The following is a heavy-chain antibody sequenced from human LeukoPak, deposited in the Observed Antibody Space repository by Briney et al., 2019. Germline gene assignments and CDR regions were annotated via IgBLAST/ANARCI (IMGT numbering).Heavy chain of an antibody. D-gene: IGHD5-18*01. CDR2: MNPNSGNT. CDR3: ARGRVVYSSLSYYYYMDV. V-gene: IGHV1-8*02. J-gene: IGHJ6*03. CDR1: GYTFTSHD. Sequence: GASVKVSCKASGYTFTSHDINWVRQATGQGLEWMGWMNPNSGNTGYAQKFQGRVTMTRNTSISTAYMELSSLRSEDTAVYYCARGRVVYSSLSYYYYMDVWDKGTTVTISS.